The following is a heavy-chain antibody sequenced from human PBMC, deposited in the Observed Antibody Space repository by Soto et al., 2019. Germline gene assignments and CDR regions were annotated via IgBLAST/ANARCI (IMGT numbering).Heavy chain of an antibody. CDR3: ARGSGDFWSGYYNWFDP. CDR2: INHSGST. Sequence: QVQLQQWGAGLLKPSETLSLTCAVYGGSFSGYYWSWIRQPPGKGLEWIGEINHSGSTNYNPSLKSRVTISVDTSKNQFSLKLSSVTAADTAVYYCARGSGDFWSGYYNWFDPWGGTLVTVSS. V-gene: IGHV4-34*01. J-gene: IGHJ5*02. D-gene: IGHD3-3*01. CDR1: GGSFSGYY.